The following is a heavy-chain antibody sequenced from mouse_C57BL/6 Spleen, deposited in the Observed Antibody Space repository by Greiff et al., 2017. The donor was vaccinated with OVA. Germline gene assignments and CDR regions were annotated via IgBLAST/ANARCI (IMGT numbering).Heavy chain of an antibody. Sequence: EVQLQQSGPGLVKPSQSLSLTCTVTGYSITSGYDWHWIRHFPGNKLEWMGYISYSGSTNYNPSLKSRISITHDTSKNHFFLKLNSVTTEDTATYYCAREGDYADAMDYWGQGTSVTVSS. CDR1: GYSITSGYD. J-gene: IGHJ4*01. CDR2: ISYSGST. D-gene: IGHD1-1*01. CDR3: AREGDYADAMDY. V-gene: IGHV3-1*01.